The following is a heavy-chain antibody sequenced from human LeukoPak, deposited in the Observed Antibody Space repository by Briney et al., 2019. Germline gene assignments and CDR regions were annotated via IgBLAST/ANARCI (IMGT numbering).Heavy chain of an antibody. J-gene: IGHJ6*03. CDR1: GVSVNDYY. V-gene: IGHV4-34*01. CDR2: VSPGGYT. CDR3: ARAGGSSSPYYYYYMDV. D-gene: IGHD6-6*01. Sequence: SETLSLTCAVSGVSVNDYYWSWIRQSPEKGLEWIGEVSPGGYTTYNPSLKSRVTMSVDTSKNQFSLRLSSVTAADTAVYYCARAGGSSSPYYYYYMDVWGKGTTVTVSS.